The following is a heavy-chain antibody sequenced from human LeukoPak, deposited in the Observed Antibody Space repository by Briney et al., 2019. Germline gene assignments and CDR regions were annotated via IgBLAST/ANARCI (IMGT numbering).Heavy chain of an antibody. D-gene: IGHD2-8*02. J-gene: IGHJ4*02. CDR1: GGSISSYY. CDR3: ARHGESPYCTGGRCLQY. Sequence: SETLSLTCTVSGGSISSYYWSWIRQPPGKGLEWIGYIYYSGSTKYNPSLKSRVTISVDRSKNQFSLKVRSVTAADTALYYCARHGESPYCTGGRCLQYWGQGTLVTVSS. CDR2: IYYSGST. V-gene: IGHV4-59*08.